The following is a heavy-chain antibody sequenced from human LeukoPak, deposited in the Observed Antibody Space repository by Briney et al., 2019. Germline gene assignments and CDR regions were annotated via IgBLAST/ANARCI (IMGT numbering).Heavy chain of an antibody. CDR1: GGSISSNYYY. D-gene: IGHD2-15*01. V-gene: IGHV4-39*01. CDR3: ASLDCSGGSCYSFELDY. Sequence: SETLSLTCSVSGGSISSNYYYWGWIRQPPGKGLEWIGSIYYRGSYYYNPSLKRRLTISVDTSKNQFSLKLSSVTAADTAVYYCASLDCSGGSCYSFELDYWGQGTLVTVSS. J-gene: IGHJ4*02. CDR2: IYYRGSY.